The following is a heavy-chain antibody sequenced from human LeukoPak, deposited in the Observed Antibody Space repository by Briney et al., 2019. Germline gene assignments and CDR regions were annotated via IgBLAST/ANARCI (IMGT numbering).Heavy chain of an antibody. J-gene: IGHJ4*02. CDR3: ARGPHKFDY. V-gene: IGHV4-59*01. CDR2: ISYSGST. CDR1: GGSISSYY. Sequence: SGTLSLTCTVSGGSISSYYWSWIRQPPGKGLEWIGYISYSGSTNYNPSLKSRVTISVDTSKHQFSLKLSAVTAADTAVYYCARGPHKFDYWGQGSLVTVSS.